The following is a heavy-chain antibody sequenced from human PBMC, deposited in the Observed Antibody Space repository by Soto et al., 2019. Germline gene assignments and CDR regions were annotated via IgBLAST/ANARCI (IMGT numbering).Heavy chain of an antibody. CDR2: ISAYNGNT. J-gene: IGHJ3*02. CDR3: ARYRGGGSSWYHRAFDI. Sequence: GASVKVSCKASGYTLTSYGISWVRQAPGQGLEWMGWISAYNGNTNYAQKLQGRVTMTTDTSTSTAYMELRSLRSDDTAVYYCARYRGGGSSWYHRAFDIWGQGTMVTVSS. D-gene: IGHD6-13*01. CDR1: GYTLTSYG. V-gene: IGHV1-18*04.